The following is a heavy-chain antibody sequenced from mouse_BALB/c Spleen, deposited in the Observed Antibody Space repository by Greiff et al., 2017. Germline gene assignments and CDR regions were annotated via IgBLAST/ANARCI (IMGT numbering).Heavy chain of an antibody. CDR1: GFTFSSYA. CDR3: ARGGGPITTVYYAMDY. Sequence: EVKLEESGGGLVKPGGSLKLSCAASGFTFSSYAMSWVRQTPEKRLEWVASISSGGSTYYPDSVKGRFTISRDNARNILYLQMSSLRSEDTAMYYCARGGGPITTVYYAMDYWGQGTSVTVSS. V-gene: IGHV5-6-5*01. CDR2: ISSGGST. D-gene: IGHD1-1*01. J-gene: IGHJ4*01.